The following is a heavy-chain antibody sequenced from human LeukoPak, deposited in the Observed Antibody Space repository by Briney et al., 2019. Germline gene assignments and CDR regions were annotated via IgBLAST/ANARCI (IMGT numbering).Heavy chain of an antibody. D-gene: IGHD3-9*01. CDR2: INPNSGGT. V-gene: IGHV1-2*02. J-gene: IGHJ4*02. Sequence: GESLKISCKGSGYSFTSYWIGWVRQAPGQGLEWMGWINPNSGGTNYAQKFQGRVTMTRDTSISTAYMELSRLRSDDTAVYYCARAYYDILTGYYPYYFDYWGQGTLVTVSS. CDR3: ARAYYDILTGYYPYYFDY. CDR1: GYSFTSYW.